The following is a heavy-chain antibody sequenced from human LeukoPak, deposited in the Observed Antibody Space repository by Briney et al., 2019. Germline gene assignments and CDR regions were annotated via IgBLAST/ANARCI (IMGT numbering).Heavy chain of an antibody. CDR2: ISGSGGST. CDR1: GFTFSSYA. Sequence: RGSLRLSCAASGFTFSSYAMSWVRQAPGKGLEWVSAISGSGGSTYYADSVKGRFTISRDNSKNTLYLQMNSLRAEDTAVYYCAKFRYCSGGSCLYDAFDIWGQGTMVTVSS. CDR3: AKFRYCSGGSCLYDAFDI. D-gene: IGHD2-15*01. J-gene: IGHJ3*02. V-gene: IGHV3-23*01.